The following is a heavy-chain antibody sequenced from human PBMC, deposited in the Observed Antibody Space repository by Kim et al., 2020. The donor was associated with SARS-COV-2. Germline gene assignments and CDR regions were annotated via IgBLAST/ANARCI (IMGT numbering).Heavy chain of an antibody. CDR2: IYSGGST. D-gene: IGHD2-21*02. CDR3: AREVVTASDAFDI. J-gene: IGHJ3*02. CDR1: GFTVSSNY. V-gene: IGHV3-53*01. Sequence: GGSLRLSCAASGFTVSSNYMSWVRQAPGKGLVWVSVIYSGGSTYSADSVKGRFTISRDNSMNTLYLQMNSLRAEDTAVYYCAREVVTASDAFDIWGQGTMVTVCS.